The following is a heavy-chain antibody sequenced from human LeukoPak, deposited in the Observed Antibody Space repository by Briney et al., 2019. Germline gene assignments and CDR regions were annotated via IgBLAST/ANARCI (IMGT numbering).Heavy chain of an antibody. V-gene: IGHV3-23*01. J-gene: IGHJ4*02. Sequence: GRSLRLSCAASGFTFSSYAMSWVRQAPGKGLEWVSAISGSGGSTYYADSVKGRFTISRDNSKNTLYLQMNSLRAEDTAVYYCAKDLIRGITMVRGVIIIDYWGQGTLVTVSS. D-gene: IGHD3-10*01. CDR3: AKDLIRGITMVRGVIIIDY. CDR1: GFTFSSYA. CDR2: ISGSGGST.